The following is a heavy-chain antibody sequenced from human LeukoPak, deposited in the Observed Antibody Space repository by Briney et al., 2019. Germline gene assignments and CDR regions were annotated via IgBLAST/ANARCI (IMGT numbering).Heavy chain of an antibody. Sequence: PSETLSLTCSVSGGSISSFYWNWIRQSPGEGLEWIGNIHYSGNSNYNPSLKSRVTISIDTSRKQFFLKLSSVTAADTAVYYCVLAPNSNWFDFWGQGTQVTVSS. V-gene: IGHV4-59*08. D-gene: IGHD2-8*01. CDR1: GGSISSFY. CDR2: IHYSGNS. CDR3: VLAPNSNWFDF. J-gene: IGHJ5*01.